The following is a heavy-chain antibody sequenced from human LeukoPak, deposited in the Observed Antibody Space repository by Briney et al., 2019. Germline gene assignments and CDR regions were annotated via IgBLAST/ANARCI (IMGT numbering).Heavy chain of an antibody. Sequence: ASVKVSCKASGGTFSSYAISWVRQAPGQGLEWMGGIIPIFGTANYAQKFQGRVTITTDESTSTAYMGLSSLRSEDTAVYYCASSSMRGNSWINWFDPWGQGTLVTVSS. CDR3: ASSSMRGNSWINWFDP. CDR1: GGTFSSYA. V-gene: IGHV1-69*05. D-gene: IGHD4-23*01. CDR2: IIPIFGTA. J-gene: IGHJ5*02.